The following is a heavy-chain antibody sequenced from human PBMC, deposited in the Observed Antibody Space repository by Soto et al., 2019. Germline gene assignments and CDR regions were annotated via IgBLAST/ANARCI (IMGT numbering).Heavy chain of an antibody. J-gene: IGHJ6*02. CDR2: ISWNSGSI. D-gene: IGHD1-26*01. CDR1: GFTFSSYA. CDR3: AKDISGRGSFYYYYGMDV. V-gene: IGHV3-9*01. Sequence: EVQLLESGGGLVQPGGSLRLSCAASGFTFSSYAMSWVRQAPGKGLEWVSAISWNSGSIGYADSVKARFTISRDNDKKTLYLQMNSLRAEDTALYYCAKDISGRGSFYYYYGMDVWGQGTTVTVSS.